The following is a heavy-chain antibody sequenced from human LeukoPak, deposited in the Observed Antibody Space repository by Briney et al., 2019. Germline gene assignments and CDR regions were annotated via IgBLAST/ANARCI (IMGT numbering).Heavy chain of an antibody. D-gene: IGHD3-22*01. J-gene: IGHJ4*02. CDR3: ARATYDSSGLPNYFDY. CDR2: ISSSLNYI. V-gene: IGHV3-21*01. Sequence: GGSLRLSCAASGPTFSRHNMNWVRQTPGKGLEWVSSISSSLNYIYYADSVKGRFTISRDNAKNSLYLQMNSLRAEDTAVYYCARATYDSSGLPNYFDYWGQGTLVTVSS. CDR1: GPTFSRHN.